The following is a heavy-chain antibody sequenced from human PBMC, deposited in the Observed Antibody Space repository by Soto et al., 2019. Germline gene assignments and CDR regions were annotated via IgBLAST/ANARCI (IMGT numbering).Heavy chain of an antibody. J-gene: IGHJ3*02. CDR2: INAGNGNT. CDR1: GYTFTSYA. V-gene: IGHV1-3*01. CDR3: ARRYSSSWSDAFDI. D-gene: IGHD6-13*01. Sequence: QVQLVQSGAEVKKPGASVKVSCKASGYTFTSYAMHWVRQAPGQRLEWMGWINAGNGNTKYSQKFQGRVTITRDTSASTAYMELSSLRSEDTAVYYCARRYSSSWSDAFDIWGQGTMVTVSS.